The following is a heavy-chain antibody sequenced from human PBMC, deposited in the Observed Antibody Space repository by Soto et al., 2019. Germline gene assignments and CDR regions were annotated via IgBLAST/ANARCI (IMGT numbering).Heavy chain of an antibody. J-gene: IGHJ5*02. D-gene: IGHD1-1*01. V-gene: IGHV4-31*03. CDR1: GGSISSGGYY. Sequence: SETLSLTCTVSGGSISSGGYYWSWIRQHPGKGLEWIGYIYYSGSTYYNPSLKSRVTISVDTSKNQFSLKLSSVTAADTAVYYCARVRSWNDWLDGFDPWGQGTLVTVSS. CDR2: IYYSGST. CDR3: ARVRSWNDWLDGFDP.